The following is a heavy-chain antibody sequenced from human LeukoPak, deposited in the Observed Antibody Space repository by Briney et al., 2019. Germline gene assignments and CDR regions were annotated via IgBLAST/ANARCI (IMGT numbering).Heavy chain of an antibody. D-gene: IGHD2/OR15-2a*01. V-gene: IGHV3-74*01. CDR3: VSFYETY. CDR2: INSDGSWT. Sequence: GGSLRLSCAASGFAFSSNWMHWVRQAPGKGLVWVSHINSDGSWTSYADSVKGRFTISKDNAKNTVYLQMSNLRVEDTAVYYCVSFYETYWGRGTLVTVSS. J-gene: IGHJ4*02. CDR1: GFAFSSNW.